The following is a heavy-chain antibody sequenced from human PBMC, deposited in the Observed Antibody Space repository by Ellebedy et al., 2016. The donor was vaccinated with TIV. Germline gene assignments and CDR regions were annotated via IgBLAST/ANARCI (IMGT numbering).Heavy chain of an antibody. J-gene: IGHJ4*02. CDR2: IFYSGST. V-gene: IGHV4-39*01. Sequence: SETLSLTXTVSGDSISSSSYYWGWIRQPPGKGLEWIGSIFYSGSTYYNPSLKSRVTISVDTSKNQFSLKLNSVTAADTAVYYCASLYDNLSFDSWGQGTLVTVSS. D-gene: IGHD3-9*01. CDR1: GDSISSSSYY. CDR3: ASLYDNLSFDS.